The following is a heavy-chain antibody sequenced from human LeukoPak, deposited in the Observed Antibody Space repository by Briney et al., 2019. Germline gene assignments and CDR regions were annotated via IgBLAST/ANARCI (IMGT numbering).Heavy chain of an antibody. D-gene: IGHD2-2*01. J-gene: IGHJ3*02. CDR2: IRSQAYGMTI. V-gene: IGHV3-71*01. CDR3: ARGGDFGVPAPLGIDAFDI. CDR1: GFTFSDFY. Sequence: GGSLRLSCAASGFTFSDFYMSWIRQAPGKGLEWLGFIRSQAYGMTIEYAASVKGRFSISRDNSKSIADLQINSLKTEDTAVYYCARGGDFGVPAPLGIDAFDIWGQGTMVTVSS.